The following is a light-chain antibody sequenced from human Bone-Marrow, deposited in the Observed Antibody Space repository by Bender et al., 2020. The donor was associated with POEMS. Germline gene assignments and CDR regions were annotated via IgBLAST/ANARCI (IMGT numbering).Light chain of an antibody. Sequence: QSALTQPRSVSGSPGQSVAISCTGTSSYVGAYNYVSWYQQHPGKAPKLMISDVTKRPSGVPDRFSGSKSGNTASLTISGLQAEDEADYYCCSFAGTYTWVFGGGTKLTVL. CDR1: SSYVGAYNY. J-gene: IGLJ3*02. CDR3: CSFAGTYTWV. CDR2: DVT. V-gene: IGLV2-11*01.